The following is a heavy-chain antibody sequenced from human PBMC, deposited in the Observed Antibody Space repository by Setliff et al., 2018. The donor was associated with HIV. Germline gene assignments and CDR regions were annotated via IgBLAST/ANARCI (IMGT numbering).Heavy chain of an antibody. D-gene: IGHD6-13*01. V-gene: IGHV3-30*02. CDR2: IRYDGSNE. J-gene: IGHJ4*02. Sequence: GGSLRLSCAASGFTFSNYGMHWVRQAPGKGLEWVAFIRYDGSNEYYADSVKGRFTISRDNSKNTLYLQMNSLRAEDTAVYYCAKDRPLAAAGTFDYWGQGTLVTVSS. CDR3: AKDRPLAAAGTFDY. CDR1: GFTFSNYG.